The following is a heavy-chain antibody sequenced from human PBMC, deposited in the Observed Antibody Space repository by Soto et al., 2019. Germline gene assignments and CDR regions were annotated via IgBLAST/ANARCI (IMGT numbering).Heavy chain of an antibody. CDR2: FDPEDGET. Sequence: ASVKVSCKVYGYTLTELSMHWLRQAPGKGLEWMGGFDPEDGETIYAQKFQGRVTMTEDTSTDTAYMQLSSLRSEDTAVYYCATVLFGVVIRELVFDYWGQGTLVTVSS. J-gene: IGHJ4*02. CDR1: GYTLTELS. D-gene: IGHD3-3*01. V-gene: IGHV1-24*01. CDR3: ATVLFGVVIRELVFDY.